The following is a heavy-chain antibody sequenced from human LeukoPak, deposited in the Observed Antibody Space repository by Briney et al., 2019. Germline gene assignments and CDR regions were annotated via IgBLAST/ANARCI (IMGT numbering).Heavy chain of an antibody. J-gene: IGHJ2*01. Sequence: SETLSLTCGVSSGSLSGYYWRWIRQPPGGGLEWLGEITHSGSPNYNPPLKSRVTISGDTSKKQFSLNLKSVTAVDTGVYYCARGVDLWGRGTPVTVSS. V-gene: IGHV4-34*01. CDR1: SGSLSGYY. CDR2: ITHSGSP. CDR3: ARGVDL.